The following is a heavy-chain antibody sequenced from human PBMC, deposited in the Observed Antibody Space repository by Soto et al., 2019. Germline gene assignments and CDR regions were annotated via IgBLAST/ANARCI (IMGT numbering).Heavy chain of an antibody. CDR3: AGEIIEQQLVLSPPNWYFDF. CDR2: ISAYNGNT. J-gene: IGHJ2*01. V-gene: IGHV1-18*01. Sequence: ASVKVSCKASGYTFNGYGISWVRQAPGQGLEWMGWISAYNGNTNYAQKLQGRVTMTTDTSTSTAYMELRSLRSDDTAVYYCAGEIIEQQLVLSPPNWYFDFGGRGTLVTVS. CDR1: GYTFNGYG. D-gene: IGHD6-13*01.